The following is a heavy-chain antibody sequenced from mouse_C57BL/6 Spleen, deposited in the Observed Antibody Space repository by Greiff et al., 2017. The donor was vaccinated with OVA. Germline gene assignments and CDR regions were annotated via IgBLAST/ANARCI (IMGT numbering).Heavy chain of an antibody. D-gene: IGHD1-1*01. CDR3: AIITTVVARAMDY. J-gene: IGHJ4*01. CDR1: GYTFTSYW. V-gene: IGHV1-59*01. CDR2: IDPSDSYT. Sequence: VQLQQSGAELVRPGTSVKLSCKASGYTFTSYWMHWVKQRPGQGLEWIGVIDPSDSYTNYNQKFKGKATLTVDTSSSTAYMQLSSLTSEDSAVYYCAIITTVVARAMDYWGQGTSVTVSS.